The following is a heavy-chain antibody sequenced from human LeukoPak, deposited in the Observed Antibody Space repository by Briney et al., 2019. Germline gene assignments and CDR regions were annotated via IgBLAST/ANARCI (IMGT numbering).Heavy chain of an antibody. CDR2: IYTSGTT. CDR1: GGSISSYS. D-gene: IGHD3-3*01. V-gene: IGHV4-4*07. Sequence: PSETLSLTCTVSGGSISSYSWSWIRQPAGKGLEWIGRIYTSGTTNYNPSLKSRVFMSVATSKNQFSLKLNSVTAADTPVYYCTSVCWSGYYTGIYFDSWGQGTLVTVSA. J-gene: IGHJ4*02. CDR3: TSVCWSGYYTGIYFDS.